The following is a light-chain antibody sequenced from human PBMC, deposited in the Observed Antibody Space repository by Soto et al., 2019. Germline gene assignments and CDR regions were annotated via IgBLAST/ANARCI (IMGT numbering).Light chain of an antibody. V-gene: IGKV3-11*01. CDR1: QSVSSY. J-gene: IGKJ4*01. CDR2: DAS. CDR3: QQRSNWQRLT. Sequence: EIVLTQSPATLSLSPGERATLSCRASQSVSSYLAWYQQKPGQAPRLLIYDASNRATGIPARFSGSGSGTYFTLTISSLAPEDFAVYYCQQRSNWQRLTFGGGTKVEIK.